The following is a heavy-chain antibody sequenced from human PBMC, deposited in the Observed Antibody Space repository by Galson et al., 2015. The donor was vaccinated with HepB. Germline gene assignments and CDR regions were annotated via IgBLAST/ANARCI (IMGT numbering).Heavy chain of an antibody. CDR3: ARGREYCTSTRCPDHHGMDV. V-gene: IGHV1-8*01. J-gene: IGHJ6*02. CDR1: AYTFTGYD. CDR2: MNPNSGNT. Sequence: SVKVSCKASAYTFTGYDINWVRQATGQGLEWMGWMNPNSGNTGFAQKFRGKLTMTRDTSISTAYMELSSLTSEDTAVYYCARGREYCTSTRCPDHHGMDVWGQGTTVIVSS. D-gene: IGHD2-2*01.